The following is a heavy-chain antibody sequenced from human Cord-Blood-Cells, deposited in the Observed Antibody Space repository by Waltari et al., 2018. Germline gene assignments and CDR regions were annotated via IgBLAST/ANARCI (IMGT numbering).Heavy chain of an antibody. CDR3: ARGASSGYYYYYYYGMDV. D-gene: IGHD3-22*01. CDR1: GGSFSGYY. J-gene: IGHJ6*02. V-gene: IGHV4-34*01. CDR2: INHSGST. Sequence: QVQLQQWGAGLLKPSETLSLTCAVYGGSFSGYYWSWIRQPPGQGLEWIGEINHSGSTNYNPSLKSRVTISVDTSKNQFSLKLSSVTAADTAVYYFARGASSGYYYYYYYGMDVWGQGTTVTVSS.